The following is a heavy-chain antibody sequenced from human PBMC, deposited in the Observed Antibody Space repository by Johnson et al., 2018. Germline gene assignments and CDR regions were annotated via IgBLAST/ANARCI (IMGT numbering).Heavy chain of an antibody. CDR3: ASGGDLDDYYYRDV. CDR1: GFIFSNYN. D-gene: IGHD3-16*01. Sequence: VQLVESGGGLVKPGGSLRLSCAASGFIFSNYNMNWGRQAPGKGLEWVSSITSSSSYIYYANSVKGRSTISRENPKNSLYLRRNSLRAEDTAVYYCASGGDLDDYYYRDVWGKGTTVIVSS. J-gene: IGHJ6*03. CDR2: ITSSSSYI. V-gene: IGHV3-21*01.